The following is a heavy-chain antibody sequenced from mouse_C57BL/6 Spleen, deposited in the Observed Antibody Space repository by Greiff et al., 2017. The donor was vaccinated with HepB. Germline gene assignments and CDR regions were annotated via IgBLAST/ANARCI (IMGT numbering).Heavy chain of an antibody. J-gene: IGHJ3*01. V-gene: IGHV1-76*01. CDR1: GYTFTDYY. CDR3: ARGGYYYGSSYDWFAY. Sequence: QVQLKESGAELVRPGASVKLSCKASGYTFTDYYINWVKQRPGQGLEWIARIYPGSGNTYYNEKFKGKATLTAEKSSSTAYMQLSSLTSEDSAVYFCARGGYYYGSSYDWFAYWGQGTLVTVSA. CDR2: IYPGSGNT. D-gene: IGHD1-1*01.